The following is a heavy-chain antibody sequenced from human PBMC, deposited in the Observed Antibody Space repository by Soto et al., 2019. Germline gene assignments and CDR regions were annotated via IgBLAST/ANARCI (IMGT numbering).Heavy chain of an antibody. J-gene: IGHJ4*02. CDR3: ARLSAGHGDNHDY. CDR1: GGSISRYY. Sequence: SETLSLTCTVSGGSISRYYWSCIRQSPGKGLEWIGYIYHTGTTDYNPSLKSRVTISVDTSKKQFSLRLRSVTAADTAIYYCARLSAGHGDNHDYWGQGTLVTVSS. D-gene: IGHD4-17*01. CDR2: IYHTGTT. V-gene: IGHV4-59*08.